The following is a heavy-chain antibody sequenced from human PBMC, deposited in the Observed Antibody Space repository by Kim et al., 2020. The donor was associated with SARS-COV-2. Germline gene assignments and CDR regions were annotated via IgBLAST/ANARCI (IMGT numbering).Heavy chain of an antibody. CDR1: GFTFGDYA. D-gene: IGHD3-3*01. CDR2: IFWNSGIA. Sequence: GGSLRLSCATSGFTFGDYAMNWVRQGPGKGLEWVAGIFWNSGIAVYADSVKGRFTISRDNARNLLYLQMNSLRDEDTALYYCAKYNHYDFCSGAYVDVWG. CDR3: AKYNHYDFCSGAYVDV. J-gene: IGHJ6*03. V-gene: IGHV3-9*01.